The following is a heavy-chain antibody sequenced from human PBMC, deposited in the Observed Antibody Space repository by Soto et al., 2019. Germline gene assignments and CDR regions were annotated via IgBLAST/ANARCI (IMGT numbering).Heavy chain of an antibody. CDR1: GYTFTSYG. CDR2: ISPSGGST. Sequence: ASVKVSCKASGYTFTSYGISWVRQAPGQGLEWMGIISPSGGSTSYAQKFQGRVTMTRDTSTSTVYMELSSLRSEDTAVYYCARDPAGDVVVQAADGDNLDYWVQGTLFNVSS. CDR3: ARDPAGDVVVQAADGDNLDY. V-gene: IGHV1-46*03. D-gene: IGHD2-2*01. J-gene: IGHJ4*02.